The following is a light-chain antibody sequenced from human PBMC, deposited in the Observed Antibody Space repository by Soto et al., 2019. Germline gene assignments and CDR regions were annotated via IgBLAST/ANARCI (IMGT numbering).Light chain of an antibody. Sequence: QAVVTQPPSMSAAPGQKVTISCSGSSSNIENNYVSWYQQDPGTAPKLLIYDNNRRPSGIPDRFSGSKSGTSATLGITGLQPGDEAHYYCVTWDSSLSVVVFGGGTKLTVL. V-gene: IGLV1-51*01. J-gene: IGLJ2*01. CDR3: VTWDSSLSVVV. CDR1: SSNIENNY. CDR2: DNN.